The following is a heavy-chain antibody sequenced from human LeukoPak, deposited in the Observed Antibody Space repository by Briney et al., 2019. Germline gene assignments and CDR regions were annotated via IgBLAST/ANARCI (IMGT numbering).Heavy chain of an antibody. CDR3: ARDYSSGWYVGGY. CDR2: ISAYNGNT. D-gene: IGHD6-19*01. J-gene: IGHJ4*02. Sequence: EASVKVSCKASGYTFTSYDINWVRQAPGQGLEWMGWISAYNGNTNYAQKLQGRVTMTTDTSTSTAYMELRSLRSDDTAVYYCARDYSSGWYVGGYWGQGTLVTVSS. V-gene: IGHV1-18*01. CDR1: GYTFTSYD.